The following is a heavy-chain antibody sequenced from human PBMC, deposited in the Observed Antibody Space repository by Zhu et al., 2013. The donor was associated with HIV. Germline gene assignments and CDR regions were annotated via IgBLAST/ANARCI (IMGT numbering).Heavy chain of an antibody. D-gene: IGHD1-26*01. CDR1: GGTFSNYT. V-gene: IGHV1-18*01. CDR2: ISGYNGNT. Sequence: QVQLVQSGAEVKKPGSSVKVSCKASGGTFSNYTITWVRQAPGQGLEWMGWISGYNGNTNYAQKLQGRVTMTRDTSTSTAYMDLRSLRSDDTAVYYCARRYSGTAHFDYWGQGTLVTVSS. J-gene: IGHJ4*02. CDR3: ARRYSGTAHFDY.